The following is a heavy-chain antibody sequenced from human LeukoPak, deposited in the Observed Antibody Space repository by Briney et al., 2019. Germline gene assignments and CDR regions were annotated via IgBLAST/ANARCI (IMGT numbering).Heavy chain of an antibody. CDR2: IIPMFGTA. CDR3: ASGTTDIVVVPATLRNYYFDY. J-gene: IGHJ4*02. D-gene: IGHD2-2*01. Sequence: SVKVSCKASGYTFTSYGISWVRQAPGQGLEWMGGIIPMFGTAKYAQKFQGRVTITADKSTSTAYMELSSLRSEDTAVYYCASGTTDIVVVPATLRNYYFDYWGQGTLVTVSS. V-gene: IGHV1-69*06. CDR1: GYTFTSYG.